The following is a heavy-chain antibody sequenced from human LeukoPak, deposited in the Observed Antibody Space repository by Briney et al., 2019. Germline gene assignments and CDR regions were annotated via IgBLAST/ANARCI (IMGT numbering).Heavy chain of an antibody. J-gene: IGHJ5*02. CDR3: ARHSFWGIAAAGTLWFDP. V-gene: IGHV4-59*08. Sequence: PSETLSLTCTVSGGSISSYYWSWIRQPPGKGLEWIGYIYYSGSTNYNPSLKSRVTISVDTSKNQFSLKLSSVTAADTAVYYCARHSFWGIAAAGTLWFDPWGQGTLVTVSS. CDR2: IYYSGST. D-gene: IGHD6-13*01. CDR1: GGSISSYY.